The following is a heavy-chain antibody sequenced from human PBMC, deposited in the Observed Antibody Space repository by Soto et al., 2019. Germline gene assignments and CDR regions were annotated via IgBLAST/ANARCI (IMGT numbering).Heavy chain of an antibody. J-gene: IGHJ4*02. CDR2: IYYSGST. Sequence: SETLSLTCTVSGGSISSGGYYWSWTRQHPGKGLEWIGYIYYSGSTYYNPSLKSRVTISVDTSKNQFSLKLSSVTAADTAVCYWAAQYWTNGVCRIDYWGQGTLVTVSS. D-gene: IGHD2-8*01. CDR3: AAQYWTNGVCRIDY. CDR1: GGSISSGGYY. V-gene: IGHV4-31*03.